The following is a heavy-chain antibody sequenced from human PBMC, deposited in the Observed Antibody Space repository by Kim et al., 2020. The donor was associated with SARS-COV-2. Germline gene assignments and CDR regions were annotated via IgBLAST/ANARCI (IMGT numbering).Heavy chain of an antibody. Sequence: SYSTSLKSRLTISKDTSKSQVVLTMNNMDPVDTATYYCARIQAYGDYFDYWGQGTLVTVSS. D-gene: IGHD4-17*01. J-gene: IGHJ4*02. V-gene: IGHV2-26*01. CDR3: ARIQAYGDYFDY.